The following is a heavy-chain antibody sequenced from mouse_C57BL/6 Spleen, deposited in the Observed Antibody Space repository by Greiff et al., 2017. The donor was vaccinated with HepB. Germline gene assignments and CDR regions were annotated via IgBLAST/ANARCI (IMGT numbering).Heavy chain of an antibody. CDR3: ARVGSGRSYAMDY. CDR1: GYTFTSYW. CDR2: IHPNSGST. V-gene: IGHV1-64*01. D-gene: IGHD3-1*01. J-gene: IGHJ4*01. Sequence: QVQLKQPGAELVKPGASVKLSCKASGYTFTSYWMHWVKQRPGQGLEWIGMIHPNSGSTNYNEKFKSKATLTVDKSSSTAYMQLSSLTSEDSAVYYCARVGSGRSYAMDYWGQGTSVTVSS.